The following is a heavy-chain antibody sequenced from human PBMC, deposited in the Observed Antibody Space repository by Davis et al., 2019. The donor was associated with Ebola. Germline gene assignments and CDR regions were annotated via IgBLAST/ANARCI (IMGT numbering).Heavy chain of an antibody. J-gene: IGHJ3*02. CDR1: GGSISSYY. CDR2: IYYSGST. V-gene: IGHV4-59*08. CDR3: ARGHGDYGNDAFDI. D-gene: IGHD4-17*01. Sequence: GSLRLSCTVSGGSISSYYWNWIRQPPGKGLQWIGYIYYSGSTNYNPSLKSRVTISVGTSKNQFSLKLSAVTAADTAVYYCARGHGDYGNDAFDIWGQGTMVTVSS.